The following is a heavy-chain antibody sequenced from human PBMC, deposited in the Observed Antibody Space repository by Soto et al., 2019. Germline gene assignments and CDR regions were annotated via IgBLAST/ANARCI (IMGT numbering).Heavy chain of an antibody. J-gene: IGHJ3*01. D-gene: IGHD1-7*01. CDR1: GYTFFKYF. Sequence: ASVKVSCKASGYTFFKYFIHWVRQAPGQGLEWIGIINPSRGSATYGPIFQGRVSLTTDMPTSTVYMELSSLRSEDTAIYYCARPLIGNTIDLWGQGTSVTVSS. V-gene: IGHV1-46*01. CDR2: INPSRGSA. CDR3: ARPLIGNTIDL.